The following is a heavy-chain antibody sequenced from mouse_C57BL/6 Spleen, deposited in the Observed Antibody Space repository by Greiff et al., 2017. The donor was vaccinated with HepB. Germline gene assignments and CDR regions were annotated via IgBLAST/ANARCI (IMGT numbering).Heavy chain of an antibody. CDR2: IYPGDGDT. J-gene: IGHJ3*01. CDR1: GYAFSSYW. V-gene: IGHV1-80*01. Sequence: VQLQQSGAELVKPGASVKISCKASGYAFSSYWMNWVKQRPGKGLEWIGQIYPGDGDTNYNGKFKGKATLTADKSSSTAYMQLSSLTSEDSAVYFCARAIYYDYDRAWFAYWGQGTLVTVSA. D-gene: IGHD2-4*01. CDR3: ARAIYYDYDRAWFAY.